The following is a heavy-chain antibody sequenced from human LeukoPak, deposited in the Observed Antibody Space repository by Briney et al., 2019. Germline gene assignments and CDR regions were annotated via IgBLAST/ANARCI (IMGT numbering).Heavy chain of an antibody. V-gene: IGHV3-21*01. CDR3: ARGSYSSSWFEKYFLDS. J-gene: IGHJ4*02. CDR2: XXGSGLYI. D-gene: IGHD6-13*01. CDR1: GFSFDKYS. Sequence: NAGGSLRLSCAASGFSFDKYSXXXXXQAPGRXLXXXXXXXGSGLYIFYADSVXGXFXXXXDNAKNSLYLQMNSLRAEDTSVYFCARGSYSSSWFEKYFLDSWGQGTLVTVSA.